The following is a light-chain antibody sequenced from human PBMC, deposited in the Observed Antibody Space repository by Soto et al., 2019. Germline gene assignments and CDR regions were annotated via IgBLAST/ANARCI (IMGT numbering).Light chain of an antibody. CDR1: SSDVGTYNF. Sequence: QSALTQPASVSGSPGQSITISCTGTSSDVGTYNFVSWYQQHPGKAPKLMIYEVSSRPSGVSNRFSGSKSGNTASLTISGLQTEDEADYYCSSFSSITREVFGGGTKLTVL. CDR3: SSFSSITREV. V-gene: IGLV2-14*01. J-gene: IGLJ2*01. CDR2: EVS.